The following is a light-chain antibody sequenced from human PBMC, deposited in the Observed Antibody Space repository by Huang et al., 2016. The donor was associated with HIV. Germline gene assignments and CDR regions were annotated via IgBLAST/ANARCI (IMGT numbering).Light chain of an antibody. Sequence: DIQMTQSPSSLSASVGDRVTIRCRASQIISTYLIWYQQKPGKAPKLLIYDASSVQRGVPSRFGGSGSGTDFTLTISSLQPEDFATYYCQQSHSTPYTFGQGTKLEIK. CDR2: DAS. J-gene: IGKJ2*01. V-gene: IGKV1-39*01. CDR3: QQSHSTPYT. CDR1: QIISTY.